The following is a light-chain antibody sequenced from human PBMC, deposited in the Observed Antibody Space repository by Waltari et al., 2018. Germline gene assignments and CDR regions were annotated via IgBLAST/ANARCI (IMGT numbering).Light chain of an antibody. CDR1: QSVRSY. Sequence: GRASQSVRSYLAWYQQKPGQAPRLLIVDASSRAPGIPAKFSGSGSGTDFTLTVSNLEPEDFAVYYCQQRSNWPYTFGQGTRVEIK. J-gene: IGKJ2*01. CDR3: QQRSNWPYT. V-gene: IGKV3-11*01. CDR2: DAS.